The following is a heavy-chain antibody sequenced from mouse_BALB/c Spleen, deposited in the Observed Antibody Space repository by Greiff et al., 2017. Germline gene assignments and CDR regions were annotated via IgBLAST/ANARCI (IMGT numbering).Heavy chain of an antibody. CDR3: ASSMITTRSPAWFAY. Sequence: DVKLQESGPGLVKPSQSLSLTCSVTGYSITSGYYWNWIRQFPGNKLEWMGYISYDGSNNYNPSLKNRISITRDTSKNQFFLKLNSVTTEDTATYYCASSMITTRSPAWFAYWGQGTLVTVSA. CDR1: GYSITSGYY. J-gene: IGHJ3*01. V-gene: IGHV3-6*02. CDR2: ISYDGSN. D-gene: IGHD2-4*01.